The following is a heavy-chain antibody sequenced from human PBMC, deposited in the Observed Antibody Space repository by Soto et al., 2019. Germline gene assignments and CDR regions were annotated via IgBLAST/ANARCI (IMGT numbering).Heavy chain of an antibody. Sequence: QVQLVQSGAEVKKPGSSVKVSCKASGGTFSSYTISWVRQAPGQGLEWMGRIIPILGIANYAPKFQGRVTITSDKSTSTAYMELSNLRAEDTAVYYCARVGGVVVPAAQTGDYYYYGMDVWGQGTTVTVSS. J-gene: IGHJ6*02. CDR3: ARVGGVVVPAAQTGDYYYYGMDV. V-gene: IGHV1-69*02. CDR1: GGTFSSYT. CDR2: IIPILGIA. D-gene: IGHD2-2*01.